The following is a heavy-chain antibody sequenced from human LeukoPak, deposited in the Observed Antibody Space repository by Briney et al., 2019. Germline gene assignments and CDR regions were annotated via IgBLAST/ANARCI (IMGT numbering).Heavy chain of an antibody. V-gene: IGHV1-3*03. Sequence: ASVKVSCKASGYTFTSYAMHWVRQAPVQRLEWMGWINAGNGNTKYSQEFQGRVTITRDTSASTAYMELSSLRSEDMAVYYCARDGRRGSSGWYRGSSQYYWFDPWGQGTLVTVSS. CDR2: INAGNGNT. D-gene: IGHD6-19*01. J-gene: IGHJ5*02. CDR1: GYTFTSYA. CDR3: ARDGRRGSSGWYRGSSQYYWFDP.